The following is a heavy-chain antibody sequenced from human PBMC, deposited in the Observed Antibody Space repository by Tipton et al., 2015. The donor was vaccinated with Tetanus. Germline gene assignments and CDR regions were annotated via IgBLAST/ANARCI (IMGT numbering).Heavy chain of an antibody. CDR2: LYADVDVA. CDR1: GFSFSNYA. V-gene: IGHV3-23*03. Sequence: GSLRLSCVASGFSFSNYAMSWVRQAPGKGLEWVSVLYADVDVAYYADSVRGRFIISRDKSENTLYLQMNSLRAEDTATYYCAKDSRHTGYDADLWGQGTLVAVSS. D-gene: IGHD5-12*01. J-gene: IGHJ5*02. CDR3: AKDSRHTGYDADL.